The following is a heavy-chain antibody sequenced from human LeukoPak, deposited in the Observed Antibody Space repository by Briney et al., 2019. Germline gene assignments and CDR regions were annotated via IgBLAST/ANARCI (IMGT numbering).Heavy chain of an antibody. Sequence: SETLSLTCTVSGGSISSGGYYWSWIRQPPGKGLEWIGEINHSGSTNYNPSLKSRVTISVDTSKNQFSLKLSSVTAADTAVYYCARLSRGNLRYFDWLPDYWGQGTLVTVSS. CDR1: GGSISSGGYY. D-gene: IGHD3-9*01. CDR3: ARLSRGNLRYFDWLPDY. J-gene: IGHJ4*02. CDR2: INHSGST. V-gene: IGHV4-34*01.